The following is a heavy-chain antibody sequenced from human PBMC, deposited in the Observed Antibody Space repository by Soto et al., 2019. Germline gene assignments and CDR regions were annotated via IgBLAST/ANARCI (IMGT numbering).Heavy chain of an antibody. V-gene: IGHV5-10-1*01. CDR3: ASIRSTYYDFWSGQNWFDP. J-gene: IGHJ5*02. Sequence: PGESLKISCKGSGYSFTSYWISWVRQMPGKGLEWMGRIDPSDSYTNYSPSFQGHVTISADKSISTAYLQWSSLKASDTAMYYCASIRSTYYDFWSGQNWFDPWGQGTLVTVSS. CDR1: GYSFTSYW. CDR2: IDPSDSYT. D-gene: IGHD3-3*01.